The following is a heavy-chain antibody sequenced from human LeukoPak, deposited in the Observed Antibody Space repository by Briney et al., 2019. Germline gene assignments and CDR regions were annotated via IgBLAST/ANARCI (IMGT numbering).Heavy chain of an antibody. CDR3: ARSFSSSWYVLNYYYYYMDV. CDR2: MNPNSGNT. CDR1: GYTLTSYD. J-gene: IGHJ6*03. V-gene: IGHV1-8*01. D-gene: IGHD6-13*01. Sequence: ASVKVSCKASGYTLTSYDINWVRQATGQGLEWMGWMNPNSGNTGYAQKFQGRVTMTRNTSISTAYMELSSLRSEDTAVYYCARSFSSSWYVLNYYYYYMDVWGKGTTVTVSS.